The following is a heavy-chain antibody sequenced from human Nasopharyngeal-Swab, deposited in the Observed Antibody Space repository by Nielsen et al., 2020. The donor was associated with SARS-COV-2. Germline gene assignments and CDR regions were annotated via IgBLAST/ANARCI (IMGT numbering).Heavy chain of an antibody. CDR1: GFTFSGYA. V-gene: IGHV3-23*01. CDR2: IGGTGGST. Sequence: GESLKISCAASGFTFSGYAMSWVRQAPGKGLEWVSAIGGTGGSTYYADSVKGRFAISRDSAKNSLYLQMNNLRAEDTAVYYCARGYCSSGSCYAKHYGMDVWGQGTTVTVSS. J-gene: IGHJ6*02. CDR3: ARGYCSSGSCYAKHYGMDV. D-gene: IGHD2-15*01.